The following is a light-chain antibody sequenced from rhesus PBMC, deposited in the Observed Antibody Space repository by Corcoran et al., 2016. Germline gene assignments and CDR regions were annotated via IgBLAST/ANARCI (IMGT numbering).Light chain of an antibody. CDR2: KAS. Sequence: DIPMTQSPSSLSASVGDTVTITCRASQSISSWVAWYQQKQGKALKLLIYKASSLQSGGPSRFSGSGSWTYFTLTINSLQSEDFATYYCLQYNSSPFTFGHGTKLDIK. V-gene: IGKV1-22*01. CDR3: LQYNSSPFT. CDR1: QSISSW. J-gene: IGKJ3*01.